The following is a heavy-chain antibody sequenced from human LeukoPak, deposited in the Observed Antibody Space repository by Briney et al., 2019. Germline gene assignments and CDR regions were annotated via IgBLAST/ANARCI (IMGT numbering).Heavy chain of an antibody. V-gene: IGHV4-30-2*01. J-gene: IGHJ6*02. CDR1: GGSISSGGYS. CDR2: IYHSGST. Sequence: PSQTLSLTCAVSGGSISSGGYSWSWIRQPPGKGLEWIGYIYHSGSTYYNPSLKSRVTMSVDRSKNQFSLKLSSVTAADTAVYFCARGPGSPEQPLYGVSIYYSYYAMDVWGQGTTVTVSS. D-gene: IGHD2-8*01. CDR3: ARGPGSPEQPLYGVSIYYSYYAMDV.